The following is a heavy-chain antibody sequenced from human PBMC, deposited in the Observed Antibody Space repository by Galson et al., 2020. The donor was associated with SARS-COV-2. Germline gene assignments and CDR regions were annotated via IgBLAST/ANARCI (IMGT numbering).Heavy chain of an antibody. CDR2: INPNSGGT. Sequence: ASVQVSCKPSGYTFTGHYMHWVRQAPGQGLEWMGWINPNSGGTKYAQKFQGRDTMTRDTSISTAYMELSRLRSDDTAIYYCARAGQSPDYYYYYDLDVWGQGTTVTVSS. CDR1: GYTFTGHY. V-gene: IGHV1-2*02. CDR3: ARAGQSPDYYYYYDLDV. J-gene: IGHJ6*02.